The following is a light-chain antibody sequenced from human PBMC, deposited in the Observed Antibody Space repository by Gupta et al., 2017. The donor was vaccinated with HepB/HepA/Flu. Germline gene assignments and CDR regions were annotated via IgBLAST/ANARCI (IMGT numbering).Light chain of an antibody. CDR3: QQYKGHPLT. CDR1: QGVGKS. J-gene: IGKJ4*01. Sequence: DIQVTQSPSSLSASVGDRVTITCRASQGVGKSLAWYQQRPGKAPKSLIYATSNLQSGVPSRFSGSGSGTDFTLTISSLQPEDFATYYCQQYKGHPLTFGGGTKVEIK. V-gene: IGKV1-16*01. CDR2: ATS.